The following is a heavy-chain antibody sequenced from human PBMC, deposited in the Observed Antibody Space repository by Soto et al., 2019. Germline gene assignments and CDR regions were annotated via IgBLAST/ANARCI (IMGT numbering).Heavy chain of an antibody. D-gene: IGHD1-26*01. CDR2: MNPKSGDT. CDR3: ARGGSSVVGATVY. Sequence: QVQLVQSGAEVKMPGASVKVSCKASGYTFTDYGINWVRQATGQGLEWMGWMNPKSGDTVYAQKFQGSVSMTRATSISTAYMELNSLKSEDTAVYYCARGGSSVVGATVYWGQGTLVTVSS. J-gene: IGHJ4*02. V-gene: IGHV1-8*01. CDR1: GYTFTDYG.